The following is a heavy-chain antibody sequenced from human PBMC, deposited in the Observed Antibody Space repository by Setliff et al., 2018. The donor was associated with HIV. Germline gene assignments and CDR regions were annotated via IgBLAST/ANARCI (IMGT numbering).Heavy chain of an antibody. V-gene: IGHV3-23*01. CDR3: ARGGDYDSSGYYVT. Sequence: GSLRLSCAASGFTFSSYAMSWVRQAPGKGLEWVSAISGSGGSTYYADSVKGRFTISRDNSKNTLYLQMNSLRAEDTAVYFCARGGDYDSSGYYVTWGQGSLVTVSS. J-gene: IGHJ4*02. CDR2: ISGSGGST. CDR1: GFTFSSYA. D-gene: IGHD3-22*01.